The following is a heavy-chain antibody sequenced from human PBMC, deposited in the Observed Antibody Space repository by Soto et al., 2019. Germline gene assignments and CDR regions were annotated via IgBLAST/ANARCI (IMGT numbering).Heavy chain of an antibody. CDR2: ISGYNANT. V-gene: IGHV1-18*01. Sequence: QVQLVQSGAEVKKPGASVKVSCKASGYSFTRYGISWVRQAPGQGLEWMGWISGYNANTNYPENRQGRVTMTTDTSTRTAYMEVRNLISDDTAVYYCARMGDVPYYYYGLDVWGQGTTVTVSS. CDR3: ARMGDVPYYYYGLDV. D-gene: IGHD3-16*01. J-gene: IGHJ6*02. CDR1: GYSFTRYG.